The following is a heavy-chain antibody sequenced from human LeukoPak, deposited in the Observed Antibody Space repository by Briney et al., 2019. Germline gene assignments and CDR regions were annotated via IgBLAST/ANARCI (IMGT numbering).Heavy chain of an antibody. J-gene: IGHJ4*02. CDR2: IYPEDSDT. CDR1: GYNFTTYW. Sequence: VESLKISCKASGYNFTTYWIAWVRQMPGKGLECMGIIYPEDSDTRYSPSFQGQVSISADKSINTAYLQWSSLKAPDTAMYYCARRPAGAAGLIFDYWGQGALVTVSS. V-gene: IGHV5-51*01. CDR3: ARRPAGAAGLIFDY. D-gene: IGHD6-19*01.